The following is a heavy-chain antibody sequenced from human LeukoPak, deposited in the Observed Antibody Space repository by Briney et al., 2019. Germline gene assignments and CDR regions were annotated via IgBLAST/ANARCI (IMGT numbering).Heavy chain of an antibody. CDR3: ARSIMIFGVARGLGDWFDP. CDR2: ISYDGSNK. V-gene: IGHV3-30-3*01. CDR1: GFTFSSYS. J-gene: IGHJ5*02. D-gene: IGHD3-3*01. Sequence: GGSLRLSCAASGFTFSSYSIHWVRQAPGEGLEWVAVISYDGSNKYYADSVKGRFTISRDNSKNTLYLQVNSLRAEDTAVYYCARSIMIFGVARGLGDWFDPWGQGTLVTVSS.